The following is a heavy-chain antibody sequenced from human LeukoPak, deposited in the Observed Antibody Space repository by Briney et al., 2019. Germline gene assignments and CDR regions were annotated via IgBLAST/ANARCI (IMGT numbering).Heavy chain of an antibody. Sequence: SKTLSLTCTVSGGSISINNYYWGWIRQPPGKGLEWIGVIYYSGTTYYNPSLNSRVTISVDTSKNQFSLKLTSVTAADKAVYYCATLRYGDTSFDYWGQGTLVTVSS. D-gene: IGHD4-17*01. CDR2: IYYSGTT. CDR3: ATLRYGDTSFDY. J-gene: IGHJ4*02. V-gene: IGHV4-39*01. CDR1: GGSISINNYY.